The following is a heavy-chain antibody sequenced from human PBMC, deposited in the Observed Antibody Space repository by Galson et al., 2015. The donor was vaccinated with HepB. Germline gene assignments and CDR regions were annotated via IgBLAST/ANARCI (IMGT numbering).Heavy chain of an antibody. Sequence: SLRLSCAASGFTFSNAWMSWVRQAPGKGLEWVGRVKSKTDGGTTDYAAPVKGRFTISRDDSKNTLYLQMNSLKTEDTAVYYCTTDYDILTGYDYWGQGTLVTVSS. CDR3: TTDYDILTGYDY. V-gene: IGHV3-15*01. J-gene: IGHJ4*02. CDR2: VKSKTDGGTT. D-gene: IGHD3-9*01. CDR1: GFTFSNAW.